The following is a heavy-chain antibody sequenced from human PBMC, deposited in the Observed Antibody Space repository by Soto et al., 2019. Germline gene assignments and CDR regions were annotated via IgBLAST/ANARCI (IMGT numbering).Heavy chain of an antibody. J-gene: IGHJ4*02. Sequence: GGYLRISCAASGLTCSSYAMCWARQAPGKGLEWVSAISGSGGSTYYADSVKGRFTISRDNSKNTLYLQMNSLRAEDTAVYYCANITGTDEIYVVYWGEGTLVSV. CDR1: GLTCSSYA. CDR3: ANITGTDEIYVVY. V-gene: IGHV3-23*01. CDR2: ISGSGGST. D-gene: IGHD1-20*01.